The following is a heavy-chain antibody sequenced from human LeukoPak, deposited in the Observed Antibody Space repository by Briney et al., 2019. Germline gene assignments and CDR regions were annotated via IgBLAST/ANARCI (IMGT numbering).Heavy chain of an antibody. Sequence: GESLQIPCKGSGYSFTSYWIGWVRPMPGKGLAWMGIIYPGDSDTRYSPSFQGQVTISADKSISTAYLQWSSLKASDTAMYYCARPVEMATMYYFDYWGQGTLVTVSS. V-gene: IGHV5-51*01. CDR1: GYSFTSYW. CDR2: IYPGDSDT. J-gene: IGHJ4*02. CDR3: ARPVEMATMYYFDY. D-gene: IGHD5-24*01.